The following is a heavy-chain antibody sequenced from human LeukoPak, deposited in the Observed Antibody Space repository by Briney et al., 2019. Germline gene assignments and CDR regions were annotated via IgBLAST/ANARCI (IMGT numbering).Heavy chain of an antibody. CDR1: GGSISSSNYY. V-gene: IGHV4-39*01. Sequence: SETLSLTCTVSGGSISSSNYYWGWIRQPPGKGLEWIGNIYYSGSTYYKPSLKTRVTISVDTSKNQLSLKLTSVTAADTAVYYXXRHASVDGNWPRPLDYWGQGSLVTVSS. CDR2: IYYSGST. J-gene: IGHJ4*02. CDR3: XRHASVDGNWPRPLDY. D-gene: IGHD6-19*01.